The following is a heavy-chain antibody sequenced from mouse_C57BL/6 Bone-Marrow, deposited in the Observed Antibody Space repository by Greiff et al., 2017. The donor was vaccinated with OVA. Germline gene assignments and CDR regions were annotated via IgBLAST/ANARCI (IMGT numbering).Heavy chain of an antibody. V-gene: IGHV1-26*01. D-gene: IGHD2-14*01. CDR3: AREGGPYDGGWYFDV. CDR2: INPNNGGT. Sequence: EVQLQQSGPELVKPGASVKISCKASGYTFTDYYMNWVKQSHGKSLEWIGDINPNNGGTSYNQKFKGKATLTVDKSSSTAYMELRSLTSEDSAGYDCAREGGPYDGGWYFDVWGTGTTVTVSS. J-gene: IGHJ1*03. CDR1: GYTFTDYY.